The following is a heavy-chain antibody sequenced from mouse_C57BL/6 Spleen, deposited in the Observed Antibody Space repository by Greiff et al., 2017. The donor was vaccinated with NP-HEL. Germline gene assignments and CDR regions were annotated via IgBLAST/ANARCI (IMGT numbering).Heavy chain of an antibody. J-gene: IGHJ4*01. CDR1: GYTFTDYN. V-gene: IGHV1-18*01. Sequence: DVKLQESGPELVKPGASVKIPCKASGYTFTDYNMDWVKQSHGKSLEWIGDINPNNGGTIYNQKFKGKATLTVDKSSSTAYMELRSLTSEDTAVYYCARDTTVGPFYYAMDYWGQGTSVTVSS. D-gene: IGHD1-1*01. CDR2: INPNNGGT. CDR3: ARDTTVGPFYYAMDY.